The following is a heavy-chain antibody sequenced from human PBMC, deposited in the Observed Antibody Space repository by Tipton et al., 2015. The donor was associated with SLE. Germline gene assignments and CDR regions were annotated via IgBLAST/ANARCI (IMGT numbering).Heavy chain of an antibody. CDR3: ARGSGNFDL. J-gene: IGHJ2*01. CDR1: GGTFSSYA. D-gene: IGHD3-10*01. CDR2: IIPILAVT. V-gene: IGHV1-69*10. Sequence: QLVQSGPEVKKPGASVKVSCKASGGTFSSYASSWVRQAPGQGLEWMGGIIPILAVTNYAQKFQGRVTITTDESTSTAYMELSSLRSEDTAVYYCARGSGNFDLWGRGTLVTVSS.